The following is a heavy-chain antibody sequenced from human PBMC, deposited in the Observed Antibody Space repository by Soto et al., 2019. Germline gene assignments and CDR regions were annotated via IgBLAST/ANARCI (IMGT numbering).Heavy chain of an antibody. D-gene: IGHD6-19*01. J-gene: IGHJ2*01. Sequence: ASVKVSCKASGYTFTSYAVHWVRQAPGQRLEWMGWINAGNGNTKYSQKFQGRVTITRDTSASTAYMKLSTLRSEDTAVYYCARAGGSGWEGGWWYFDLWGRGTLVTVSS. CDR3: ARAGGSGWEGGWWYFDL. CDR1: GYTFTSYA. CDR2: INAGNGNT. V-gene: IGHV1-3*01.